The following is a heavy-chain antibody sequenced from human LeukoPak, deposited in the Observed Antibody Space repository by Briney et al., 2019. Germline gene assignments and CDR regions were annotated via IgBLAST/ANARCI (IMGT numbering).Heavy chain of an antibody. CDR1: GGSISSSSYY. J-gene: IGHJ3*02. CDR2: IYYSGST. Sequence: SETLSLTCTVSGGSISSSSYYWGWIRQPPGKGLEWIGSIYYSGSTYYNPSLKSRVTISVDTSKNQFSLKLSSVTAADTAVYYCAGPGVVVTATSFAFDIWGQGTMVTVSS. D-gene: IGHD2-21*02. CDR3: AGPGVVVTATSFAFDI. V-gene: IGHV4-39*01.